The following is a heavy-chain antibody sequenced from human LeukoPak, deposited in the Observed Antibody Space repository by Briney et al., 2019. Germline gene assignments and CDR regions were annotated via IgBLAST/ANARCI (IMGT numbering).Heavy chain of an antibody. Sequence: ASVKVSCKASGYTFTSYYMHWVRQAPGQGLEWMGIINPSGGSTSYAQKFQGRVTMTRDTSTSTVYMELSSLRSEDTAMYYCARSGIVGMDKNWFDPWGQGTLVTTSS. CDR1: GYTFTSYY. J-gene: IGHJ5*02. V-gene: IGHV1-46*01. CDR2: INPSGGST. CDR3: ARSGIVGMDKNWFDP. D-gene: IGHD2-2*03.